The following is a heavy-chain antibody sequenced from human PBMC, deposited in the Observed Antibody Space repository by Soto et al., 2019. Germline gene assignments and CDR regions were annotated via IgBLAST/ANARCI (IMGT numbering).Heavy chain of an antibody. J-gene: IGHJ4*02. CDR1: GYIFTNYG. CDR3: ARWSSGALDEY. CDR2: ISAYNGYP. Sequence: QIQLVQSGAEVRKPGASVNVSCKTSGYIFTNYGVSWVRQAPGQGLEVVAWISAYNGYPKYGQRFQGRVTLSTDTSTTTGYMELRNLRSDDTAVYYCARWSSGALDEYWGQGTLLTVSS. V-gene: IGHV1-18*04.